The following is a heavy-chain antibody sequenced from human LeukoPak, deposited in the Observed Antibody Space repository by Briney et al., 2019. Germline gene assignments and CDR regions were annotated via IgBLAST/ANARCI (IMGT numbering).Heavy chain of an antibody. Sequence: TGGSLRFSCAASGFTFSSYGMPWVRQAPGKGLEWVAVISYDGSNKYYEDSVKGRFTISKDNSKNTLYLQMNSWRTEDTAVYYCAKDPDEARDYYYDGMDVWGQGTTVTVSS. V-gene: IGHV3-30*18. CDR2: ISYDGSNK. CDR1: GFTFSSYG. CDR3: AKDPDEARDYYYDGMDV. J-gene: IGHJ6*02.